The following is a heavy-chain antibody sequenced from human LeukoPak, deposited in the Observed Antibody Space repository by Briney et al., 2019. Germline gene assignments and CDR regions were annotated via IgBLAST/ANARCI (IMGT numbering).Heavy chain of an antibody. CDR1: GYTFTSYG. V-gene: IGHV1-18*04. D-gene: IGHD3-10*01. Sequence: ASVKVSCKASGYTFTSYGISWVRQAPGQGLEWMGWISAYNGNTNYAQKLQGRVTMTTDTSTSTAYMELRSLRSDDTAVYYCASSYYYGSGSYYYYGMDVWGKGTTVTVSS. CDR3: ASSYYYGSGSYYYYGMDV. CDR2: ISAYNGNT. J-gene: IGHJ6*04.